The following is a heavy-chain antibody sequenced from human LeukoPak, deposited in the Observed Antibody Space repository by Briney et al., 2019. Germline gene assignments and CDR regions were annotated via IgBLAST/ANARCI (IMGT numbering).Heavy chain of an antibody. J-gene: IGHJ4*02. Sequence: GGSLRLSCAASGFTFRNYWMGWVRQAPGKGLEWVANTKPDGSAEYYADSVRGRFTTSRDNANNFLYLQMNSLRAEDTAVYYCARDDGLNTNFHYWGQGTLVTLSS. CDR3: ARDDGLNTNFHY. D-gene: IGHD5-24*01. V-gene: IGHV3-7*01. CDR2: TKPDGSAE. CDR1: GFTFRNYW.